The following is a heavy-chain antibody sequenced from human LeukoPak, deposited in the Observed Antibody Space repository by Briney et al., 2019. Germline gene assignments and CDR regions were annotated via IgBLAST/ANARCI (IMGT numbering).Heavy chain of an antibody. D-gene: IGHD3-22*01. J-gene: IGHJ4*02. CDR1: GGSISSYY. Sequence: PSETLSLTCTVSGGSISSYYWSWIRQPPGKGLEWIGYIYYSGSTNYNPSLKSRVTISVDTSKNQFSLKLSSVTAADTAVYYCARSGYYDDYFDYWGQGTLVTVSS. CDR2: IYYSGST. V-gene: IGHV4-59*01. CDR3: ARSGYYDDYFDY.